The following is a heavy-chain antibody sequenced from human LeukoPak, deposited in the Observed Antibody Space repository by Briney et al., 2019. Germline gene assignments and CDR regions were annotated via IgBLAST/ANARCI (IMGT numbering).Heavy chain of an antibody. CDR1: GASISTTTNY. V-gene: IGHV4-39*01. CDR2: VYYSGST. CDR3: ARRTHDGHSHHYFDY. Sequence: PSETLSLTCSVSGASISTTTNYWDWIRQPPGKELEWIGTVYYSGSTAYNPSLKSRVTISVDTSKNQFSLRVTSVTAADTAVYYCARRTHDGHSHHYFDYWGQGTLVTVSS. J-gene: IGHJ4*02. D-gene: IGHD1-26*01.